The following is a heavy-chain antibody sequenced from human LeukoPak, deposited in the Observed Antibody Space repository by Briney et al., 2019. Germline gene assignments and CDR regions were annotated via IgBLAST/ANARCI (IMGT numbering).Heavy chain of an antibody. CDR2: INHSGST. V-gene: IGHV4-34*01. J-gene: IGHJ6*04. Sequence: SETLSLTCAVYGGSFSGYYWSWIRQPPGKGLEWLGDINHSGSTNYNPSLKSRVTISVDTSKNQFSLKLSSVTAADTAVYYCARQLRGYSYGSYYYYGMDVWGKGTTVTVSS. CDR3: ARQLRGYSYGSYYYYGMDV. CDR1: GGSFSGYY. D-gene: IGHD5-18*01.